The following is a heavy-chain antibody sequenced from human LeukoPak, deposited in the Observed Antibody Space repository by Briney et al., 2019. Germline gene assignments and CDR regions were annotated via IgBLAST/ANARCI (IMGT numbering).Heavy chain of an antibody. CDR1: GFTFSSYS. CDR3: AKVIVPATVMISNYYYYYGMDV. J-gene: IGHJ6*02. V-gene: IGHV3-21*04. D-gene: IGHD2-2*01. Sequence: GGSLRLSCAASGFTFSSYSMNWVRQAPGKGLEWVSSISSSSSYIYYADSVKGRFTISRDNAKNSLYLQMNSLRAEDTAVYYCAKVIVPATVMISNYYYYYGMDVWGQGTTVTVSS. CDR2: ISSSSSYI.